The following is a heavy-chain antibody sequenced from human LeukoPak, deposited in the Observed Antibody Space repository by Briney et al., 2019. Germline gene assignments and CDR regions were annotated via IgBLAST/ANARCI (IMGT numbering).Heavy chain of an antibody. Sequence: SETLSLTCTVSDGSIGSYHWSWIRQPPGKGLDWIGYSHVSGNIAYNPSLKSRATMSVDTSKNQVSLKLTSVTAADSAVYYCARHGRHLWFGDSHDYAFDVWGQGTVVTVSS. CDR3: ARHGRHLWFGDSHDYAFDV. CDR1: DGSIGSYH. D-gene: IGHD3-10*01. CDR2: SHVSGNI. V-gene: IGHV4-59*08. J-gene: IGHJ3*01.